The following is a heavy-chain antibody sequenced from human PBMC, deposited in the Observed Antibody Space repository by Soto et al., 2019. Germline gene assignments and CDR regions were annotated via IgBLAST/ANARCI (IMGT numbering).Heavy chain of an antibody. CDR2: IYYSGST. Sequence: QLPLQESGPGLVKPSETLSLTCTVSGVSISSSSYYWGWIRQPPGKGLEWIGSIYYSGSTYYNPSLKSLATISVDTSNNQFSPTLSSVTAADTALYYCARHTPAISVSDHWGQVTLVSVSS. CDR1: GVSISSSSYY. D-gene: IGHD2-15*01. CDR3: ARHTPAISVSDH. J-gene: IGHJ4*02. V-gene: IGHV4-39*01.